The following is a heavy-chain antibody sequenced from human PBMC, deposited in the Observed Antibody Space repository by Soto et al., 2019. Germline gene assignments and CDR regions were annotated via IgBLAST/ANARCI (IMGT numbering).Heavy chain of an antibody. V-gene: IGHV4-59*02. CDR3: ARVDDSSGYSRYYFDY. D-gene: IGHD3-22*01. CDR2: IIYSGNT. CDR1: GGSVSSCS. Sequence: SETLSLTCTVSGGSVSSCSWNWIRQPPGKGLEWIGHIIYSGNTNYKPSLKSRVTISIDMSKNQFSLKLNSVTAADTAVYYCARVDDSSGYSRYYFDYWGQGTLVTVSS. J-gene: IGHJ4*02.